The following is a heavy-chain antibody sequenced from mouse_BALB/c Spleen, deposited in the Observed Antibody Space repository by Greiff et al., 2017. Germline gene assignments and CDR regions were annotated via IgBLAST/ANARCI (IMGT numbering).Heavy chain of an antibody. V-gene: IGHV3-8*02. D-gene: IGHD4-1*01. CDR3: ARHAPPGYYFDY. J-gene: IGHJ2*01. CDR2: ISYSGST. Sequence: VQLVESGPSLVKPSQTLSLTCSVTGDSITSGYWNWIRKFPGNKLEYMGYISYSGSTYYNPSLKSRISITRDTSKNQYYLQLNSVTTEDTATYYCARHAPPGYYFDYWGQGTTLTVSS. CDR1: GDSITSGY.